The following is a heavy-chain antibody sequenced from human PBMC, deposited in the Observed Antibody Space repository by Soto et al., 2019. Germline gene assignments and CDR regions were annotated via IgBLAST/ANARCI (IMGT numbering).Heavy chain of an antibody. CDR2: SRNKANSYTT. Sequence: PGGSLRLSCEASGFIFSDHYMDWFRQAPGKGLEWVGRSRNKANSYTTEYAASVKGRFTISRDDSKTSLYLQLNCLNSEERAGQYFAVLVSLEGWGKGALV. D-gene: IGHD2-21*01. CDR1: GFIFSDHY. V-gene: IGHV3-72*01. J-gene: IGHJ4*02. CDR3: AVLVSLEG.